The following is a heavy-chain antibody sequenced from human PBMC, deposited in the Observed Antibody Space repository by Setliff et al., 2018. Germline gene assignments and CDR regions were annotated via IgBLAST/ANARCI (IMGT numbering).Heavy chain of an antibody. CDR3: TREHTPWVGASHHDC. CDR1: GFRISFREYW. CDR2: IDKDGSST. D-gene: IGHD1-26*01. Sequence: LKISCAASGFRISFREYWMFWVRQAPGKGLEWVARIDKDGSSTVYADSVKGRFTISRDNVKKMLYLQMDSLRTEDTAVYYCTREHTPWVGASHHDCWGQGTQVTVSS. V-gene: IGHV3-74*01. J-gene: IGHJ4*02.